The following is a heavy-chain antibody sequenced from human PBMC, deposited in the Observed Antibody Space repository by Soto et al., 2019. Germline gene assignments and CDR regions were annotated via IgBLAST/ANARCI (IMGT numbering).Heavy chain of an antibody. CDR1: AFTFSNYA. D-gene: IGHD3-22*01. V-gene: IGHV3-23*01. CDR3: AKNPGYYYDSTGYHFDY. CDR2: ISYGGGTT. J-gene: IGHJ4*02. Sequence: AASAFTFSNYAMSWVRQAPGKGLEWVSAISYGGGTTYYADSVKGRFTISRDNSKNTLYLQMNSLRAEDTAVYYCAKNPGYYYDSTGYHFDYWGQGTLVTVSS.